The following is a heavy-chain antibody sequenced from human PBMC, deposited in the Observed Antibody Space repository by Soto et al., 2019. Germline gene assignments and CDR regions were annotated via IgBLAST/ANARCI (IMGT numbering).Heavy chain of an antibody. V-gene: IGHV3-23*01. J-gene: IGHJ4*02. CDR2: ISGSGGST. CDR1: GFTFSSYA. D-gene: IGHD1-26*01. Sequence: PGGSLRLSCAASGFTFSSYAMSWVRQAPGKGLEWVSAISGSGGSTYYADSVKGRFTISRDNSKNTLYLQMNSLRAEDTAVYYCATPIIVGATRGPTDYWXQGXLVXVS. CDR3: ATPIIVGATRGPTDY.